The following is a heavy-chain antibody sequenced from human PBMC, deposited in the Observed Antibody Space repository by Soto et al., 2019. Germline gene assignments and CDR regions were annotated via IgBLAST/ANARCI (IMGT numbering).Heavy chain of an antibody. J-gene: IGHJ5*02. Sequence: SETLSLTCTVSGGSISSGDYYWSWIRQPPGKGLEWIGYIYDSGSTYYNPSLKSRLTISVDTSKNQFSLKLNSVTATDTAVYFCAKSDYCSGGGCSLWFDPWGQGTLVTVSS. CDR3: AKSDYCSGGGCSLWFDP. CDR2: IYDSGST. V-gene: IGHV4-30-4*01. CDR1: GGSISSGDYY. D-gene: IGHD2-15*01.